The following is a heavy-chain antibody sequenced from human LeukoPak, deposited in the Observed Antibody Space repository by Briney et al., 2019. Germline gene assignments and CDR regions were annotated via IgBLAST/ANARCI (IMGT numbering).Heavy chain of an antibody. D-gene: IGHD2-21*02. CDR1: GFTFSDAW. CDR2: IKSKTDGGTT. V-gene: IGHV3-15*01. CDR3: STSLRGSDCCLDY. J-gene: IGHJ4*02. Sequence: PGGSLRLSCAASGFTFSDAWVSWVRQAPGMGLEWVGRIKSKTDGGTTDYAAPVKGRFTISRDDSSGTLYLLMNSLKTVDTAVYYCSTSLRGSDCCLDYWGQGTLVAVSS.